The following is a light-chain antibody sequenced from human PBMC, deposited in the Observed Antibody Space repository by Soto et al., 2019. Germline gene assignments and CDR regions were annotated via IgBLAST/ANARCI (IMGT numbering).Light chain of an antibody. CDR1: SGHSTYT. CDR2: LNSDGSH. Sequence: QPVLTQSPSASASLGASVKLTCTLNSGHSTYTIAWHQQQPERGPRYLMKLNSDGSHSKGDGIPDRFSGSSSGAERYLTISSLQSEDEADYYCQTWGSDIYVVFGGGTKLTVL. J-gene: IGLJ2*01. V-gene: IGLV4-69*01. CDR3: QTWGSDIYVV.